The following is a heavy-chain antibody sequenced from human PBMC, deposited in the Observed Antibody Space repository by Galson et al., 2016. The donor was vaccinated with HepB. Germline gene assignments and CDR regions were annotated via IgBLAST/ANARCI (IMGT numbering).Heavy chain of an antibody. CDR2: IYPGNSHT. CDR3: AAQGGTSFDY. Sequence: QSGAEVKKPGESLRISCTGSGYTFTIYYITWVRQMPGKGLELMGIIYPGNSHTIYSPTFQGQVTISADKSITTAYLQWNTLRASDTAMYYCAAQGGTSFDYWGQGTLVTVSS. CDR1: GYTFTIYY. J-gene: IGHJ4*02. V-gene: IGHV5-51*01. D-gene: IGHD2-2*01.